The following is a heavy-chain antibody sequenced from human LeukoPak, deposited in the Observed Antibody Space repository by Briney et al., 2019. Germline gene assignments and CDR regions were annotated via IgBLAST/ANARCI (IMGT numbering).Heavy chain of an antibody. Sequence: XXXSLTCIVSGGSISNSSYYWGWIRQPPGKGLEWIGSIYYSGSAYYNPSLESRVTISVDTSKNQFSLKLTSVTAADTAVYYCARHWVVTPNYWGQGTLVTVSS. D-gene: IGHD4-23*01. CDR1: GGSISNSSYY. V-gene: IGHV4-39*01. CDR2: IYYSGSA. J-gene: IGHJ4*02. CDR3: ARHWVVTPNY.